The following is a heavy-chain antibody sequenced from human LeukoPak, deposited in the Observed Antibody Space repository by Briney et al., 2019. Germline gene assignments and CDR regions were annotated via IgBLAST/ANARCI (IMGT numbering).Heavy chain of an antibody. V-gene: IGHV3-48*03. Sequence: GGSLRLSCAASGFTFSSYEMNWVRQAPGKGLEWVSYISSSGSTIYYADSVKGRFTISRDNAKNSLYLQMNSLRTEDTAVYYCASRSGYYYYYYMDVWGKGTTVTVSS. CDR2: ISSSGSTI. CDR3: ASRSGYYYYYYMDV. CDR1: GFTFSSYE. J-gene: IGHJ6*03. D-gene: IGHD6-25*01.